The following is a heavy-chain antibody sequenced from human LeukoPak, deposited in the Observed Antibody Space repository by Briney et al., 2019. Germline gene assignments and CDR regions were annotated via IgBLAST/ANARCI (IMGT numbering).Heavy chain of an antibody. CDR1: GFTLSSYW. CDR2: IKQDGSEK. Sequence: GGSLRLSCAASGFTLSSYWMSWVRQAPGKGLEWVANIKQDGSEKYYVDSVKGRFTISRDNAKSSLYLQMNSLRAEDTAVYYCARDSSSWLSSSFDYWGQGTLVTVSS. J-gene: IGHJ4*02. CDR3: ARDSSSWLSSSFDY. D-gene: IGHD6-13*01. V-gene: IGHV3-7*01.